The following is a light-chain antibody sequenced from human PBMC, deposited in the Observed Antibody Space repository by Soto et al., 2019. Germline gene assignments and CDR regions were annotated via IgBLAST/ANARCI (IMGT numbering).Light chain of an antibody. V-gene: IGLV1-40*01. CDR1: SSNIGAGYD. J-gene: IGLJ3*02. Sequence: QLVLTQPPSVSGAPGQRGTISCTGSSSNIGAGYDVHWYQQLPGTAPKLLIYGNSNRPSGVPDRFSGSKSGTSASLAITGLQAEDEADYYCQSYDSSLSGLGVCGGGTKVTVL. CDR2: GNS. CDR3: QSYDSSLSGLGV.